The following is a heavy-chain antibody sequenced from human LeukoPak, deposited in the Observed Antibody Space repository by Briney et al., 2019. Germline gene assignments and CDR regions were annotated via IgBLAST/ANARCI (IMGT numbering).Heavy chain of an antibody. CDR2: IYSGGST. CDR1: GFTVSSNY. D-gene: IGHD6-19*01. Sequence: GGSLRLSCAASGFTVSSNYMNWVRQAPGKGLEWVSVIYSGGSTHYADSVKGRFTISRDNSKHTLYLQMKSLRAEDTAVYYCAKGCEQWLVAYWGEGTRVTVSS. V-gene: IGHV3-53*01. CDR3: AKGCEQWLVAY. J-gene: IGHJ4*02.